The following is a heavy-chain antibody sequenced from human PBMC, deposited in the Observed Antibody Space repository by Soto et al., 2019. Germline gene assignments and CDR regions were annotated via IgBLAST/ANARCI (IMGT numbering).Heavy chain of an antibody. Sequence: QVQLQESGPGLVKPSETLSLTCTVSGDSISSHYWSWIRQPPGKGLDWIGCIYNNGSTNQNPSLKSRVTISLXSSXNXCPLKLSSVTAADTAGYYCARGHYQRPGPYYDGMDVWGQGTTVTGSS. D-gene: IGHD6-25*01. CDR1: GDSISSHY. CDR3: ARGHYQRPGPYYDGMDV. CDR2: IYNNGST. V-gene: IGHV4-59*11. J-gene: IGHJ6*02.